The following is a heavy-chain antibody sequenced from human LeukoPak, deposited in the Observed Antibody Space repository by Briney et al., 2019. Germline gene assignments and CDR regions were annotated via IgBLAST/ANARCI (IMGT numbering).Heavy chain of an antibody. D-gene: IGHD3-10*02. J-gene: IGHJ2*01. V-gene: IGHV3-23*01. CDR2: ISGSGGST. CDR3: ARVCTGSWYFDL. Sequence: GSLRLSCAASGFTFSSYAMSWVRQAPGEGLEGVSAISGSGGSTYYADSVKGRFTISRDNSKNTLYLQMNSLRAEDTAVYYCARVCTGSWYFDLWGRGTLVTFSS. CDR1: GFTFSSYA.